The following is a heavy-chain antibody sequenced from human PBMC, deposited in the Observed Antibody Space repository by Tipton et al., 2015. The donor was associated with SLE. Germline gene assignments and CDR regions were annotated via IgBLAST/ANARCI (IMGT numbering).Heavy chain of an antibody. V-gene: IGHV3-49*04. CDR2: IRSNTYGGTT. CDR1: GFRFGDYA. J-gene: IGHJ6*02. Sequence: SLRLSCIASGFRFGDYATTWVRQAPGKGLEWLGFIRSNTYGGTTKYAASVEGRFTISRDDSESIVYLQMSSLKSEDTGVYYCTRGDVASSPSYAMDVWGQGTTVTVSS. CDR3: TRGDVASSPSYAMDV.